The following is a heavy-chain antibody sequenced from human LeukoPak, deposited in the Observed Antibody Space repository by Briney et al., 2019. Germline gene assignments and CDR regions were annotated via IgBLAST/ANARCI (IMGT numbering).Heavy chain of an antibody. CDR1: GYTFTGYY. V-gene: IGHV1-2*02. CDR2: INPNSGGT. J-gene: IGHJ4*02. Sequence: VTSVKVSCKASGYTFTGYYMHWVRQAPGQGLEWMGWINPNSGGTNYAQKFQGRVTMTRDASISTAYMELSRLRSDDTAVYYCARDSGTSRWLQLFPYYWGQGTLVTVSS. CDR3: ARDSGTSRWLQLFPYY. D-gene: IGHD5-24*01.